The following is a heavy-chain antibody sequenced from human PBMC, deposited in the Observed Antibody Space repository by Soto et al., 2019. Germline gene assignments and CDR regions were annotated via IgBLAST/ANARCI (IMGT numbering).Heavy chain of an antibody. V-gene: IGHV3-23*01. J-gene: IGHJ4*02. CDR1: GFTFSSYA. CDR2: ISGSGGST. Sequence: GGSLRLSCAASGFTFSSYAMSWVRQAPGKGLEWVSAISGSGGSTYYADSVKGRFTISRDNSKNTLYLQMNSLRAEDTAVYYCAKYHSSSRLPRGYFDYWGQGTLVTVSS. CDR3: AKYHSSSRLPRGYFDY. D-gene: IGHD6-13*01.